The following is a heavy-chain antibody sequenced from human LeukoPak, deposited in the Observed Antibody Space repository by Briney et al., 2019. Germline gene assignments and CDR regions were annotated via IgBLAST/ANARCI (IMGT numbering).Heavy chain of an antibody. D-gene: IGHD6-13*01. J-gene: IGHJ4*02. CDR3: AKRKSIAAAAAYYFDY. CDR2: ISGSGGST. CDR1: GFTFSSYA. V-gene: IGHV3-23*01. Sequence: GGSLRLSCAASGFTFSSYAMSWVRQAPGKGLEWVSGISGSGGSTNCADSVKGRFTISRDNSKNTLFLQMNSLRAEDTAVYYCAKRKSIAAAAAYYFDYWGQGTLVTVSS.